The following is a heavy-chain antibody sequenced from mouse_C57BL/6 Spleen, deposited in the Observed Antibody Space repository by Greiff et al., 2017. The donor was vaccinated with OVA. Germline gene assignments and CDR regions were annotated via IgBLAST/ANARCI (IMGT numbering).Heavy chain of an antibody. Sequence: QVQLQQPGAELVRPGSSVKLSCKASGYTFTSYWMHWVKQRPIQGLEWIGNIDPSDSATHYNQKFKDKATLTVDKSSSTAYMQLSSLTSEASAVYDCARYYGSSYAMDYWGQGTSVTVSS. D-gene: IGHD1-1*01. CDR3: ARYYGSSYAMDY. J-gene: IGHJ4*01. CDR2: IDPSDSAT. CDR1: GYTFTSYW. V-gene: IGHV1-52*01.